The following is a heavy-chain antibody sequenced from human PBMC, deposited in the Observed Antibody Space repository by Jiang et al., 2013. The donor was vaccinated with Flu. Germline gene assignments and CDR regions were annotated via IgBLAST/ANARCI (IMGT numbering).Heavy chain of an antibody. CDR1: GGSISSSSYY. Sequence: SLTCTVSGGSISSSSYYWGWIRQPPGKGLEWIGSIYYSGSTYYNPSLKSRVTISVDTSKNQFSLKLSSVTAADTAVYYCARHARIAAAGTEWFDPWGQGTLVTVSS. CDR2: IYYSGST. CDR3: ARHARIAAAGTEWFDP. V-gene: IGHV4-39*01. J-gene: IGHJ5*02. D-gene: IGHD6-13*01.